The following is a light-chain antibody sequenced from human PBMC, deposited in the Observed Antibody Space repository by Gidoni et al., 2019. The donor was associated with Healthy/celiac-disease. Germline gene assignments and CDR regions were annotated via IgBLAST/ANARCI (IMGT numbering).Light chain of an antibody. Sequence: EIVMTQSPATLSVSPGERATLSCRASQSVSSNLAWYQQKPGQAPRLLIYGASTRATGIPARFSGSGSGTEFTLTISSLQSEDFAVYYCQRYNNWPPFTFXPXTKVDIK. J-gene: IGKJ3*01. CDR1: QSVSSN. CDR2: GAS. CDR3: QRYNNWPPFT. V-gene: IGKV3-15*01.